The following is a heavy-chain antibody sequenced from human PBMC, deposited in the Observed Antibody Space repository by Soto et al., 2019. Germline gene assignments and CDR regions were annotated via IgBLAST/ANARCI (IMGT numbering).Heavy chain of an antibody. D-gene: IGHD2-2*01. CDR2: IYWDDDK. CDR1: GFSLSTSGVG. V-gene: IGHV2-5*02. CDR3: AHTVVGLSSLDY. J-gene: IGHJ4*02. Sequence: QITLKESGPTLVKPTQTLTLTCTFSGFSLSTSGVGVGWIRQPPGKALEWLALIYWDDDKRYSPSLKSRLTIPKDTSKNQVVLTMTNMDPVDTATYYCAHTVVGLSSLDYWGQGTLVTVSS.